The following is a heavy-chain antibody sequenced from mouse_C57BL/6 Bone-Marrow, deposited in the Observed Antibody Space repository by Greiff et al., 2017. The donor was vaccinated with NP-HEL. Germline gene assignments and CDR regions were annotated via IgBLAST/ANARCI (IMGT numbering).Heavy chain of an antibody. CDR3: VRHDYDEEDYAMDY. Sequence: EVQVVESGGGLVQPKGSLKLSCAASGFSFTTYAMNWVRQAPGKGLEWVARIRSKSNNYATYYADSVKDRFTISRDASESMLYLQMNNLKTEDTAMYYCVRHDYDEEDYAMDYWGQGTSVTVSS. CDR2: IRSKSNNYAT. CDR1: GFSFTTYA. V-gene: IGHV10-1*01. J-gene: IGHJ4*01. D-gene: IGHD2-4*01.